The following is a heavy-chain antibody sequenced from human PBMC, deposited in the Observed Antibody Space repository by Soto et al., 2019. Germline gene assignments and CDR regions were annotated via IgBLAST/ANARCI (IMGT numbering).Heavy chain of an antibody. CDR2: IKQDGSEK. CDR1: GFTFSSYW. CDR3: ARAVNWNDAPFDS. D-gene: IGHD1-1*01. J-gene: IGHJ4*02. Sequence: EVQLVESGGGLVQPGGSLRLSCAASGFTFSSYWMSWVRQAPGKGLEWVANIKQDGSEKYYVDSVKGRFTISRDNAKNSLCLQMNSLRAEDTAVYYCARAVNWNDAPFDSWGQGTLVTVSS. V-gene: IGHV3-7*03.